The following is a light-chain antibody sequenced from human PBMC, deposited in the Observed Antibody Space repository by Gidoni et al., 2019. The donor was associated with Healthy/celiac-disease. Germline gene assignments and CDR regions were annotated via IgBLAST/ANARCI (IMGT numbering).Light chain of an antibody. V-gene: IGKV1-39*01. CDR2: AGS. CDR3: QQSYSTPRT. Sequence: DIQLTQSPYSLSASVGDRVTITCRASQSISSYLNWYQQKPGKAPKLLIYAGSSLQSGVPSRFSGSGYGTDFTLTISSLQPEDFATYYCQQSYSTPRTFGQGTKLEIK. CDR1: QSISSY. J-gene: IGKJ2*01.